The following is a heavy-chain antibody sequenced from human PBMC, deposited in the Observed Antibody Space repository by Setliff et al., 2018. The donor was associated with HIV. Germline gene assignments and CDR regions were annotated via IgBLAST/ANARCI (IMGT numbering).Heavy chain of an antibody. CDR2: LNPKTGVA. D-gene: IGHD1-26*01. Sequence: AASVKVSCKASGYSFTDYYMHWVRQAPGQGLQWMGRLNPKTGVAHFAQTFQGRVTMTRDTSIGIAFMELSRVKSADTAVYFCARGTVVGATIYYFDYWGQGTLVTVSS. V-gene: IGHV1-2*06. J-gene: IGHJ4*02. CDR1: GYSFTDYY. CDR3: ARGTVVGATIYYFDY.